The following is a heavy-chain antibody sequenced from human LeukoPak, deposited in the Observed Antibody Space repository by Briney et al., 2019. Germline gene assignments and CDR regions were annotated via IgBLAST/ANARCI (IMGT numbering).Heavy chain of an antibody. CDR2: ISHDGTVE. D-gene: IGHD2-2*01. J-gene: IGHJ4*02. Sequence: GGSLRLSCAASDFTFSSYGMHWVRQAPGKGLECVAFISHDGTVEKFADSVKGRFTISRDNSKNTLYLQMNSLRAEDTAVYYCADSIVVVPAATSTPFDYWGQGTLVTVSS. V-gene: IGHV3-30*02. CDR3: ADSIVVVPAATSTPFDY. CDR1: DFTFSSYG.